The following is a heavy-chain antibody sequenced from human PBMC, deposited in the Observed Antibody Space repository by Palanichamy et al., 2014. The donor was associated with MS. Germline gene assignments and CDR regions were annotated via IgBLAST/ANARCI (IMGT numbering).Heavy chain of an antibody. Sequence: EVQLVESGGGLVQPGGSLRLSCEVSGFTFSSYAMSWVRQAPGKGLEWVSGISGSGGSTYYADSAKGRFTISRDNSKNIVYLQMNSLRAEDTAIYYCAKGHGDHLTYFDYWGQGTLVTVSS. D-gene: IGHD4-17*01. V-gene: IGHV3-23*04. CDR2: ISGSGGST. CDR1: GFTFSSYA. CDR3: AKGHGDHLTYFDY. J-gene: IGHJ4*02.